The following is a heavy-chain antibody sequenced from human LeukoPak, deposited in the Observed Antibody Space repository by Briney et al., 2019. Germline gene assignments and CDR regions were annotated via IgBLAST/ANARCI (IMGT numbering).Heavy chain of an antibody. Sequence: PSETLSLTCTVSGGSMSSYYWSWIRQSPGKGLEWIGYIYYSGSTNYNPSLKSRVTISVDTSKNQFSLKLSSVTAADTAVYYCARDRTYYYDSSGYYGAFDIWGQGTMVTVSS. V-gene: IGHV4-59*01. J-gene: IGHJ3*02. CDR1: GGSMSSYY. D-gene: IGHD3-22*01. CDR3: ARDRTYYYDSSGYYGAFDI. CDR2: IYYSGST.